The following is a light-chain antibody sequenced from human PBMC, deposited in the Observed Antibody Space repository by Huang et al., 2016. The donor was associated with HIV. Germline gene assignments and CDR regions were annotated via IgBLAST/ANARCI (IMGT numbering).Light chain of an antibody. CDR1: QSIFYSSNNGNY. CDR3: QQYYNVPFT. CDR2: GAS. J-gene: IGKJ2*01. Sequence: DIVMTQSPASLAVSLVERATINCKSSQSIFYSSNNGNYLAGYQQKPGQSPTLLIYGASTRESGVPDRFTGSGSGTDFSLSISSLQAEDVALYYCQQYYNVPFTFGQGTKLDIK. V-gene: IGKV4-1*01.